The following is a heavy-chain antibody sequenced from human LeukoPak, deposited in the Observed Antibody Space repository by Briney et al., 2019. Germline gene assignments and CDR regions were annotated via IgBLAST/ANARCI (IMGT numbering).Heavy chain of an antibody. CDR1: GGSISSGSYY. V-gene: IGHV4-39*01. CDR2: IYYSGTT. Sequence: PSETLSLTCTVSGGSISSGSYYWAWIRQPPGKGLEWIGSIYYSGTTYYNPSLKSRVTISADTSKNQISLKLSSVTAADTAAYYCARRTPYSGSYIFDYWGQGTLVTVSS. D-gene: IGHD1-26*01. J-gene: IGHJ4*02. CDR3: ARRTPYSGSYIFDY.